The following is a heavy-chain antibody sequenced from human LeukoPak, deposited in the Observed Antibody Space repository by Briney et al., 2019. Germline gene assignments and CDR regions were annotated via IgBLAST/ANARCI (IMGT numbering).Heavy chain of an antibody. CDR3: AKGSGSPDF. J-gene: IGHJ4*02. CDR2: NSGSGVNT. CDR1: GITFRNYD. V-gene: IGHV3-23*01. Sequence: GGSLRLSCAASGITFRNYDMSWVRQAPGKGLEWVSANSGSGVNTYYADSVKGRFTISRDNSKNTLYLQMNSLRAEDTALYYCAKGSGSPDFWGQGTLVTVSS. D-gene: IGHD1-26*01.